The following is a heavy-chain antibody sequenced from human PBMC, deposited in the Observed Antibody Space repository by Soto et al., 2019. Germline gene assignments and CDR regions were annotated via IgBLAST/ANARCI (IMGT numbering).Heavy chain of an antibody. CDR1: GFTFSSYG. V-gene: IGHV3-33*01. CDR2: IWYDGSNK. Sequence: PGGSLRLSCAASGFTFSSYGMHWVRQAPGKGLEWVAVIWYDGSNKYYADSVKGRFTISRDNSKNTLYLQMNSLRAEDTAVYYCARDRSPIVVVVAATPNDAFDIWGQGTMVTVSS. CDR3: ARDRSPIVVVVAATPNDAFDI. D-gene: IGHD2-15*01. J-gene: IGHJ3*02.